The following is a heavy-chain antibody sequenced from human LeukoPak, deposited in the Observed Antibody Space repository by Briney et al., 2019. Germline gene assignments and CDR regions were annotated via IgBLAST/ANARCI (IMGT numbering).Heavy chain of an antibody. CDR1: GFTFSSYG. CDR2: IWYDGSNK. D-gene: IGHD3-10*01. J-gene: IGHJ5*02. Sequence: PGRSLRLSCAPSGFTFSSYGMHWVRQAPGKGLEWVAVIWYDGSNKYYADSVKGRFTISRDNSKNTLYLQMNSLRAEDTAVYYCAKAGSFANWFDPWGQGTLVTVSS. CDR3: AKAGSFANWFDP. V-gene: IGHV3-33*06.